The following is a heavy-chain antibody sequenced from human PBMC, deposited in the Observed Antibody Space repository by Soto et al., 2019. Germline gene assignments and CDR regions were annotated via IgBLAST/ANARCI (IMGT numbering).Heavy chain of an antibody. CDR2: ISSSSSYI. J-gene: IGHJ4*02. D-gene: IGHD6-6*01. Sequence: GGSLRLSCAASGFTFSSYSMNWVRQAPGKGLEWVSSISSSSSYIYYADSVKGRFTISRDNAKNSLYLQMNSLRAEDTAVYYCARDQSAIYSSLYYFDYWGQGTLVTVSS. V-gene: IGHV3-21*01. CDR1: GFTFSSYS. CDR3: ARDQSAIYSSLYYFDY.